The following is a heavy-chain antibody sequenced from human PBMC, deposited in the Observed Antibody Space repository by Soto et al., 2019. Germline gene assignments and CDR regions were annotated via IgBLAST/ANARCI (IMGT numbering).Heavy chain of an antibody. D-gene: IGHD2-15*01. CDR2: ISGSGGST. CDR1: GFIFSSYA. J-gene: IGHJ4*02. V-gene: IGHV3-23*01. Sequence: LRLSCAASGFIFSSYAMSWVRQAPGKGLEWVSAISGSGGSTYYADSVKGRFTISRDNSKNTLYLQMNSLRAEDTAVYYCAKDEGYCSGGSCYYDYWGQGTLVTVS. CDR3: AKDEGYCSGGSCYYDY.